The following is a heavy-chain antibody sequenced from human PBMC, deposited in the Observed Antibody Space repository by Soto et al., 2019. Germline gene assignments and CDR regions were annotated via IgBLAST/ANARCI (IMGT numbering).Heavy chain of an antibody. CDR1: GGSISSGDYY. Sequence: PSETLSLTCTVSGGSISSGDYYWSWIRQPPGKGLEWIGYIYYSGSTYYNPSLKSRVTISVDTSKNQFSLKLSSVTAADTAVYYCARFTTHWYYLAYWGQGTLVTVSS. D-gene: IGHD2-8*02. CDR2: IYYSGST. CDR3: ARFTTHWYYLAY. V-gene: IGHV4-30-4*01. J-gene: IGHJ4*02.